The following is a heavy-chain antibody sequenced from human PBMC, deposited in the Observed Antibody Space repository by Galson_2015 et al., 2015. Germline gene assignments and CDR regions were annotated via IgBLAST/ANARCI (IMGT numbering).Heavy chain of an antibody. CDR3: AKRLSLSRCFDY. CDR2: ISGGGTST. D-gene: IGHD3-22*01. V-gene: IGHV3-23*01. Sequence: SLRLSCAASGFTFSGYAMSWVRQAPGKGLEWVSSISGGGTSTYYSDSVKGRFTISKDNSKNTLFLQINSLRAEDTAVYYCAKRLSLSRCFDYWGQGTLVTVSS. J-gene: IGHJ4*02. CDR1: GFTFSGYA.